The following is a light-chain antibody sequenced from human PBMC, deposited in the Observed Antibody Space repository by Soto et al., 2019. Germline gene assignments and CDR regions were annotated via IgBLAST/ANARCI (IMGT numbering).Light chain of an antibody. V-gene: IGLV2-23*01. CDR3: CSYAGSSTWV. CDR1: SRDVGSYNL. CDR2: EDN. Sequence: QSVLTQPASVSGSPGQSITISCTGTSRDVGSYNLVSWYQQHPGTAPKLMIYEDNKRASGVSNRFSGSTSGITASLTISVLQAEDEADYYCCSYAGSSTWVFGGGTQLTVL. J-gene: IGLJ3*02.